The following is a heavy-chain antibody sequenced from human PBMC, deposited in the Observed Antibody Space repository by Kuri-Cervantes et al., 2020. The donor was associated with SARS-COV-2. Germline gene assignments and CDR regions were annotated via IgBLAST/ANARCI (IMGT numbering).Heavy chain of an antibody. CDR2: ISAYNGNT. CDR3: ARDPMWSRYYYDSSGSYYFDY. J-gene: IGHJ4*02. D-gene: IGHD3-22*01. V-gene: IGHV1-18*01. Sequence: ASVKVSCKVSGYTLTELSMHWVRQAPGQGLEWMGWISAYNGNTNYAQKLQGRVTMTTDTSTSTAYMELRSLRSDDTAVYYCARDPMWSRYYYDSSGSYYFDYWGQGTLVTVSS. CDR1: GYTLTELS.